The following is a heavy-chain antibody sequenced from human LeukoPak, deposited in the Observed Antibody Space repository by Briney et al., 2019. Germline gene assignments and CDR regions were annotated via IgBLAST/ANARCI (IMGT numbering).Heavy chain of an antibody. CDR2: IDEAGKDR. Sequence: GGSLRLSCVASGFTIDSFYMSWVRQAPGKGLEWVANIDEAGKDRYYADSVKGRFTISRDNTKNSVFLYMSSLRVEDTATYFCARASPGVVFNYFDYWGQGALVPVSS. CDR1: GFTIDSFY. D-gene: IGHD2-15*01. CDR3: ARASPGVVFNYFDY. V-gene: IGHV3-7*01. J-gene: IGHJ4*01.